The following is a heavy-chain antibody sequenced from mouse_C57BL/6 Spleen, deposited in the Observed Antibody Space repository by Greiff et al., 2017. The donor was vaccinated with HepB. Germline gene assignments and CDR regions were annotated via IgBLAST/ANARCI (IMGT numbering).Heavy chain of an antibody. CDR3: ARSPFYYGSTPFDY. CDR1: GYSFTGYY. V-gene: IGHV1-42*01. CDR2: INPSTGGT. D-gene: IGHD1-1*01. Sequence: VQLKVSGPELVKPGASVKISCKASGYSFTGYYMNWVKQSPEKSLEWIGEINPSTGGTTYNQKFKAKATLTVDKSSSTAYMQLKSLTSEDSAVYYCARSPFYYGSTPFDYWGQGTTLTVSS. J-gene: IGHJ2*01.